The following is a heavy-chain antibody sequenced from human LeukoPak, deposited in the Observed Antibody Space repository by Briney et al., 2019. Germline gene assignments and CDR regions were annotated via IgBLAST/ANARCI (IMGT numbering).Heavy chain of an antibody. J-gene: IGHJ4*02. CDR1: GFTFSSYS. V-gene: IGHV3-48*04. CDR2: ISSSSSTI. D-gene: IGHD6-19*01. Sequence: GGSLRLSCAASGFTFSSYSMNWVRQAPGKGLEWVSYISSSSSTIYYADSVKGRFTISRDNAKNSLYLQMNSLRADDTALYYCARDGSGWYSDYWGQGTLVTVSS. CDR3: ARDGSGWYSDY.